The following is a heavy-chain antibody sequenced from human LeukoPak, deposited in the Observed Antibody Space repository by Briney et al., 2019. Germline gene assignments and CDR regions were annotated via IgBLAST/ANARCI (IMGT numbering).Heavy chain of an antibody. J-gene: IGHJ4*02. CDR1: GVSISSGYY. CDR2: INYSGST. Sequence: SETLSLTCTVSGVSISSGYYCSWIRQHPGKGLEWIGYINYSGSTYYNPSLKSRISISVDTSKNQFSLKLTSVTAADTAVYYCARGCGGRWFLDYWGQGTLVTVSS. CDR3: ARGCGGRWFLDY. V-gene: IGHV4-31*03. D-gene: IGHD2-15*01.